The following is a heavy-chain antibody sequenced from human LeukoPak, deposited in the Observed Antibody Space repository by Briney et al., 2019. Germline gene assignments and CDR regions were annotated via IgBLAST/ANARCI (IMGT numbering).Heavy chain of an antibody. Sequence: PGGSLRLPCAASGFSFSNYWMTWVRQAPGKGLEWVANINQDGSVKYFVDSLTGRFTISRDNAKNSVFLQMNSLRVEDTAVYYCTRIGYSSSSLDYWGQGTLVTVSS. CDR2: INQDGSVK. CDR3: TRIGYSSSSLDY. J-gene: IGHJ4*02. V-gene: IGHV3-7*01. D-gene: IGHD6-6*01. CDR1: GFSFSNYW.